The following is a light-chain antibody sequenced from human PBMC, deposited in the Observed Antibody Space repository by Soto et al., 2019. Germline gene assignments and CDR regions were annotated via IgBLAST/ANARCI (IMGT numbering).Light chain of an antibody. CDR3: QSYDSSLSGYV. Sequence: QSVLTQPPSVSEAPGQRVTISCTGSSSNIVAGYEAHWYQHVPGTAPKLLIYENNNRPSGVPDRFSGSKSGTSASLAITGLQAEDEAEYYCQSYDSSLSGYVFGTGTKLTVL. J-gene: IGLJ1*01. CDR2: ENN. V-gene: IGLV1-40*01. CDR1: SSNIVAGYE.